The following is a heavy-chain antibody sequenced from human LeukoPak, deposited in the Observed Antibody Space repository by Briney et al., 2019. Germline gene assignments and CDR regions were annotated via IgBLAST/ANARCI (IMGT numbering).Heavy chain of an antibody. Sequence: GXSXRLSCAASGFTFSSYAMHWVRQAPGKGLEWVAVISYDGSNKYYADSVKGRFTISRDNYKNPLYLQMSSLRAEDTAVYYCVKNPLAVAGPGAFDIWGQGTXVTXSS. CDR3: VKNPLAVAGPGAFDI. CDR2: ISYDGSNK. J-gene: IGHJ3*02. CDR1: GFTFSSYA. D-gene: IGHD6-19*01. V-gene: IGHV3-30-3*02.